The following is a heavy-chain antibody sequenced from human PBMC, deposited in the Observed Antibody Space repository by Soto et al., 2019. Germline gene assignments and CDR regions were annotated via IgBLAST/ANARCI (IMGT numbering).Heavy chain of an antibody. CDR2: IYYSGST. CDR1: GGSISSYY. CDR3: ARRWAMGFDY. J-gene: IGHJ4*02. V-gene: IGHV4-59*01. Sequence: QVQLQESGPGLVKPSETLSLTCTVSGGSISSYYWSWIRQPPGKGLEWIGYIYYSGSTNYNPSLKSRVTISVDTSKNKFSLKLSSVTAADTDVYYCARRWAMGFDYWGQGTLVTVSS.